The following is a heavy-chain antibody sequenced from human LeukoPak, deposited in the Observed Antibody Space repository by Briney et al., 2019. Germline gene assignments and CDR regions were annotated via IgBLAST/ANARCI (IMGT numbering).Heavy chain of an antibody. J-gene: IGHJ4*02. CDR2: IKQDGSGK. Sequence: GGSLRLSCAASGFTFSSYWMSWVRQSPGKGLEWVANIKQDGSGKYYVDSVKGRFTISRDNAKNSLYLQMNSLRAEDTAVYYCTRIAAAGFDCWGQGTLVTVSS. D-gene: IGHD6-13*01. V-gene: IGHV3-7*01. CDR3: TRIAAAGFDC. CDR1: GFTFSSYW.